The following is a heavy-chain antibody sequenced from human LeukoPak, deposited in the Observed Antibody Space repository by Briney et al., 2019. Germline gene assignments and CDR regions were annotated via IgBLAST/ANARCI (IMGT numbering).Heavy chain of an antibody. J-gene: IGHJ4*02. V-gene: IGHV4-39*01. CDR3: ARHPGRLFDY. Sequence: SETLSLTCTVSGGSISSSSFYWGWIRQPPGKGLEWIGSIYYSGNTYYNPSLKSRVSISVDTSKNQFSLKLSSVAAADTAVYYCARHPGRLFDYWGQGTLVTVSS. CDR2: IYYSGNT. CDR1: GGSISSSSFY.